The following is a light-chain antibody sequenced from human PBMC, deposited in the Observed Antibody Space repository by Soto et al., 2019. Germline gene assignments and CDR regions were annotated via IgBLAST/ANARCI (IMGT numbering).Light chain of an antibody. Sequence: QAVVTQSPSASASLGASVKLTCTVSSGHSSYGIAWHQQQPEKGPRYLMKVNIDGSHNKGDGIPDRFSGSTSGAERYLTISSLQSEDEADYYCQTWGTGPLVFGGGTKLTVL. V-gene: IGLV4-69*01. CDR1: SGHSSYG. CDR2: VNIDGSH. J-gene: IGLJ3*02. CDR3: QTWGTGPLV.